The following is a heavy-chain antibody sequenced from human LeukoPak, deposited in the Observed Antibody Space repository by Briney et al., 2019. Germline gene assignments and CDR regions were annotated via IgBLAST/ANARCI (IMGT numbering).Heavy chain of an antibody. V-gene: IGHV4-59*08. Sequence: PSETLSLTCTVSGGSISSYYWNWMRRPPGKGLEWIGYVSYSGSTSYNPSLKSRVTISVDTSKNQFSPKLNSVTAADTAVYYCARLNTGGYYYYGMDVWGQGTTVTVSS. CDR2: VSYSGST. J-gene: IGHJ6*02. CDR1: GGSISSYY. D-gene: IGHD3-16*01. CDR3: ARLNTGGYYYYGMDV.